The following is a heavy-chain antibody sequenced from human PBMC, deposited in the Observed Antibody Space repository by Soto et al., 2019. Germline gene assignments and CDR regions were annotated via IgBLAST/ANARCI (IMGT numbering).Heavy chain of an antibody. CDR3: ARESGCGGSSCPGPGDIYYYYGMDV. J-gene: IGHJ6*02. V-gene: IGHV3-30-3*01. CDR2: ISYDGSNK. D-gene: IGHD6-13*01. CDR1: GFTFSSYA. Sequence: GGSLRLSCAASGFTFSSYAMHWVRQAPGKGLEWVAVISYDGSNKYYADSVKGRFTISRDNSKNTLYLQMNSLRAEDTAVYYCARESGCGGSSCPGPGDIYYYYGMDVWGQGTTVTVSS.